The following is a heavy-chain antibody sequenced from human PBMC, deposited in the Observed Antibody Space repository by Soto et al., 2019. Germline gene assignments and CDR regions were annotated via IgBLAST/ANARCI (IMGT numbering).Heavy chain of an antibody. J-gene: IGHJ5*02. CDR1: GGTFSSYT. Sequence: QVQLVQSGAEVKKPGSSVKVSCKASGGTFSSYTISWVRQAPGQGLEWMGRIIPILGIANYAQKFQGRVTIXXDXSXXTAYMELSSLRSEDTAVYYCARAGVTMMGGNWFDPWGQGTLVTVSS. CDR3: ARAGVTMMGGNWFDP. CDR2: IIPILGIA. V-gene: IGHV1-69*02. D-gene: IGHD3-22*01.